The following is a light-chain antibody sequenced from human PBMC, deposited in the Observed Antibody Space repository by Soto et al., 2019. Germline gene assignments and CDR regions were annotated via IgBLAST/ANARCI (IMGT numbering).Light chain of an antibody. V-gene: IGLV2-8*01. CDR2: EVS. CDR1: RRDVGANNGY. Sequence: QSALTQPPSASGSPGQSVPISCTGTRRDVGANNGYVSWYQQHPGKVPNLMIYEVSKRPPGVPDRFSGSKSGNPASLTVSGLQADNEADYYCSSYAGSDNFVFGTGTKFTVL. CDR3: SSYAGSDNFV. J-gene: IGLJ1*01.